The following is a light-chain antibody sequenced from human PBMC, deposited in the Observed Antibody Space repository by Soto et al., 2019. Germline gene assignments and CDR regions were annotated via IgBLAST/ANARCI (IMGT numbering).Light chain of an antibody. CDR3: LQGTHSPLT. CDR2: EVS. Sequence: EVVLTQSPLSLPVNVGQPATVSCRSSQSLLFSNGITYLTWFHQRPGQPPRRLISEVSNRESGVPDRFSGSGSGTDFTLRISRVEAEDGGLFYCLQGTHSPLTFGGGTRVEIK. V-gene: IGKV2-30*01. J-gene: IGKJ4*01. CDR1: QSLLFSNGITY.